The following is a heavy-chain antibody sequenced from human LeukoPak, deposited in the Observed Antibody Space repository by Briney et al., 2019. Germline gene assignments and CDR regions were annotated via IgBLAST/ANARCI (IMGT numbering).Heavy chain of an antibody. D-gene: IGHD4-17*01. CDR1: GGSISSGSYY. CDR3: ARVTVGFDY. V-gene: IGHV4-39*01. J-gene: IGHJ4*02. CDR2: IYSGGST. Sequence: SETLSLTCTVSGGSISSGSYYWGWVRQPPGKGLEWFGNIYSGGSTFNNPSLKSRVTIYVDTSKNQFSLKLSSVTAADTAVYYCARVTVGFDYWGQGILVTVSS.